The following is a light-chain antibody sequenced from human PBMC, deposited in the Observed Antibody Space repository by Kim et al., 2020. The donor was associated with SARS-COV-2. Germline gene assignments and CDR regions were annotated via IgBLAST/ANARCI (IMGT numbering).Light chain of an antibody. CDR3: QAWDSSTAV. V-gene: IGLV3-1*01. J-gene: IGLJ1*01. Sequence: VSPGQTASITCSGDKLGDKYACWYQQKPGQSPVLVIYQDSKRPSGIPERFSGSNSGNTATLTISGTQAMDEAYYYCQAWDSSTAVFGTGTKVTVL. CDR1: KLGDKY. CDR2: QDS.